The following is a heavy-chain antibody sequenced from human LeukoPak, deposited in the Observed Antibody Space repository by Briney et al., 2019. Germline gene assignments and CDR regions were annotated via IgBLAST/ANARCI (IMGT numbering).Heavy chain of an antibody. V-gene: IGHV4-30-4*01. CDR1: GDSITSGDDY. J-gene: IGHJ4*02. CDR3: ARGDYTVLAGSPFDL. D-gene: IGHD6-19*01. CDR2: IFFTGST. Sequence: KASQTLSLTCSVSGDSITSGDDYWNWIRQSPGKGLQWIGYIFFTGSTYYNPSLGGRFTISLDAPKNQFSLRLNSVTAADTAVYYCARGDYTVLAGSPFDLWGRGTLVTVSS.